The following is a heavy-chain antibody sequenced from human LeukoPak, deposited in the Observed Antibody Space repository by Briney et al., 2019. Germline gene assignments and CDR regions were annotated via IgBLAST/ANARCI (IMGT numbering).Heavy chain of an antibody. CDR1: GGSISSSSYY. V-gene: IGHV4-39*07. CDR2: IYYSGST. Sequence: SETLSLTCTVSGGSISSSSYYWGWIRQPPGKGLEWIGSIYYSGSTNYKPSLKSRVTISVETSKNQFSLKLRSVTAADTAVYYCARGYDSSGDFDPWGQGTLVTVSS. CDR3: ARGYDSSGDFDP. J-gene: IGHJ5*02. D-gene: IGHD3-22*01.